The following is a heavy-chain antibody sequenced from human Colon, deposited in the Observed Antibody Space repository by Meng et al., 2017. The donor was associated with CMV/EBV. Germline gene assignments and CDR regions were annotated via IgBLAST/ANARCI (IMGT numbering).Heavy chain of an antibody. CDR1: GFTFDDYA. J-gene: IGHJ4*02. CDR2: ISYSGNT. D-gene: IGHD6-19*01. V-gene: IGHV4-59*01. Sequence: ESLKISCAASGFTFDDYAMHWIRQPPGKGLEWIGYISYSGNTNYNPSLKSRLTIEVDTSRNQFSLKLTSVSAADTAMYYCARETSGWSTGIDYWGQGTLVTVSS. CDR3: ARETSGWSTGIDY.